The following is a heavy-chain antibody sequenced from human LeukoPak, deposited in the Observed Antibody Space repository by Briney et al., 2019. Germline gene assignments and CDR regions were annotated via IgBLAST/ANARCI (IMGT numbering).Heavy chain of an antibody. CDR3: ARDPITMVRGEWYYGMDV. Sequence: GGSLRLSCAASGFTVSSNYMSWVRQAPGKGLEWVSVIYSGGSTYYADSVKGRFTISRDNSKNTLYLQMNSLRAEDTAVYYCARDPITMVRGEWYYGMDVWGQGNPGHRLL. J-gene: IGHJ6*02. CDR1: GFTVSSNY. D-gene: IGHD3-10*01. CDR2: IYSGGST. V-gene: IGHV3-66*01.